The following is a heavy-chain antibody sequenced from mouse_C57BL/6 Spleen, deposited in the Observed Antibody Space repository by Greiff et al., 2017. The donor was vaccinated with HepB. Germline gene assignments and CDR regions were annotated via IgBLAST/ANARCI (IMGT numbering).Heavy chain of an antibody. D-gene: IGHD2-4*01. Sequence: DVHLVESEGGLVQPGSSMKLSCTASGFTFSDYYMAWVRQVPEKGLEWVANINYDGSSTYYLDSLKSRFIISRDNAKNILYLQMSSLKSEDTATYYCARDDYDYAMDYWGQGTSVTVSS. CDR2: INYDGSST. V-gene: IGHV5-16*01. CDR3: ARDDYDYAMDY. CDR1: GFTFSDYY. J-gene: IGHJ4*01.